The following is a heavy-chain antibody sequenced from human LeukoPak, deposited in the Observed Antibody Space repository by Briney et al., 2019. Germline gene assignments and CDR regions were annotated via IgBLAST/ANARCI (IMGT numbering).Heavy chain of an antibody. J-gene: IGHJ6*02. CDR1: GFTFSSYW. CDR3: ARAVGDYNYYYGMDV. D-gene: IGHD2-21*02. CDR2: INSDGSST. V-gene: IGHV3-74*01. Sequence: GGSLRLSCAASGFTFSSYWMHWVRQAPGKGLVWVSRINSDGSSTSYADSVKGRFTISRDNAKNTLYLQMSSLRAEDTAVYYCARAVGDYNYYYGMDVWGQGTTVTVSS.